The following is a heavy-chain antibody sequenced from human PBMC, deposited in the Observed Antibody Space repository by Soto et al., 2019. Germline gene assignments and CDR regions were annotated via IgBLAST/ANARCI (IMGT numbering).Heavy chain of an antibody. V-gene: IGHV3-23*01. D-gene: IGHD3-22*01. CDR3: AKGRYFDSSGGCANY. J-gene: IGHJ4*02. Sequence: EVKLLESGGGLIPPGASARLSCITSGFIFDNYAMSWVHQSPGRGLEWVAAISGSGHATYYTQSVQGRFIISRDKSKKTVFLQMNNLRAEDTAVYYCAKGRYFDSSGGCANYWGLGTLVTVSS. CDR2: ISGSGHAT. CDR1: GFIFDNYA.